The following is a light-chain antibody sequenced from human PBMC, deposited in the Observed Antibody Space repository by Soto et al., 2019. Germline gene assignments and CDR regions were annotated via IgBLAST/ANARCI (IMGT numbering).Light chain of an antibody. CDR2: DVS. V-gene: IGLV2-14*01. CDR3: SSYTSSSPVV. CDR1: SSDVGGYNY. J-gene: IGLJ2*01. Sequence: QSVLTQPASVSGSPGQSITISCTGTSSDVGGYNYVSWYQQHPGKAPKLMVYDVSNRPSGVSNRFSGSKSGNKASLTIAGLQAEDEVDYYCSSYTSSSPVVFGGGTKVTVL.